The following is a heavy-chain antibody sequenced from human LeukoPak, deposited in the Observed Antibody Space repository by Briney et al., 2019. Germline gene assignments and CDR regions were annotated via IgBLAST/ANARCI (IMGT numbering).Heavy chain of an antibody. J-gene: IGHJ3*02. D-gene: IGHD2-8*02. Sequence: PGRSLRLSCAASGFTFDDYAMHWVRQAPGEGLEWVSGISWNSGSIGYADSVKGRFTISRDNAKNSLYLQMNSLRAEDMALYYCAKDEFVASDFTGAFDIWGQGTMVTVSS. V-gene: IGHV3-9*03. CDR3: AKDEFVASDFTGAFDI. CDR2: ISWNSGSI. CDR1: GFTFDDYA.